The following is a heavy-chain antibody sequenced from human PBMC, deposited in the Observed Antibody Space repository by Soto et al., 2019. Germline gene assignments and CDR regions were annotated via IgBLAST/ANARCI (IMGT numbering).Heavy chain of an antibody. CDR1: GGSFSGYY. CDR2: INHSGST. J-gene: IGHJ5*02. V-gene: IGHV4-34*01. CDR3: ARVNKYDYSNYWFDP. Sequence: SETLSLTCAVYGGSFSGYYWSWIRQPPGKGLEWIGEINHSGSTNYNPSLKSRVTISLDTSKNQFSLKLSSVTAADTAVYYCARVNKYDYSNYWFDPWGQGTLVTVLL. D-gene: IGHD4-4*01.